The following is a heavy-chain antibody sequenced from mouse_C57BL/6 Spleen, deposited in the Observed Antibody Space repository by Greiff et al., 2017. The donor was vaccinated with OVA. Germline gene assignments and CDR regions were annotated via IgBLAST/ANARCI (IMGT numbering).Heavy chain of an antibody. V-gene: IGHV1-55*01. CDR2: IYPGSGST. J-gene: IGHJ3*01. Sequence: QVQLQQSGAELVKPGASVKMSCKASGYTFTSYWITWVKQRPGQGLEWIGDIYPGSGSTNYNEKFKSKATLTVDTSSSTAYMQLSSLTSEDSAVYYCARSPFDSLGYRFAYWGQGTLVTVSA. CDR3: ARSPFDSLGYRFAY. CDR1: GYTFTSYW. D-gene: IGHD3-2*02.